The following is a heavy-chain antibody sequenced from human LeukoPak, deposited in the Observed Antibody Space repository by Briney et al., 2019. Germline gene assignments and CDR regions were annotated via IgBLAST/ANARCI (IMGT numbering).Heavy chain of an antibody. J-gene: IGHJ3*02. D-gene: IGHD3-22*01. Sequence: AGGSLRLSCAASGFTFSSYTLNWVRQAPGKGLEWVSSISSSNTYIYYADSVKGRFTISRDNSKNTLYLQMNSLRAEDTAVYYCAKDRITMIVVVINDAFDIWGQGTMVTVSS. V-gene: IGHV3-21*04. CDR1: GFTFSSYT. CDR3: AKDRITMIVVVINDAFDI. CDR2: ISSSNTYI.